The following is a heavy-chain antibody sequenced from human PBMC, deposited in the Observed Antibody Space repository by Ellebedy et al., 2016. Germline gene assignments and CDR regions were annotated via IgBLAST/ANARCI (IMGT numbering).Heavy chain of an antibody. D-gene: IGHD6-13*01. J-gene: IGHJ3*02. CDR2: ISSSSSYI. CDR3: ARGWYWDDAFDI. Sequence: GESLKISXAASGFTFSSYSMNWVRQAPGKGLEWVSSISSSSSYIYYADSVKGRFTISRDNAKNSLYLQMNSLRAEDTAVYYCARGWYWDDAFDIWGQGTMVTVSS. V-gene: IGHV3-21*01. CDR1: GFTFSSYS.